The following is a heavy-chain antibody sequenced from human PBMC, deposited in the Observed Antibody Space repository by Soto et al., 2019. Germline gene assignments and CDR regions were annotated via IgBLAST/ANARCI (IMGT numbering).Heavy chain of an antibody. CDR1: GGSFSGDY. V-gene: IGHV4-34*01. CDR3: ARDKITGLFDY. CDR2: INHSGST. Sequence: SETLSLTCAVYGGSFSGDYWTWIRQPPGTGLEWIGEINHSGSTNYNPSLKSRVTISVDTSKNQFSLKLTSVTAVDTAVYYCARDKITGLFDYWGQGTLVTVSS. D-gene: IGHD2-8*02. J-gene: IGHJ4*02.